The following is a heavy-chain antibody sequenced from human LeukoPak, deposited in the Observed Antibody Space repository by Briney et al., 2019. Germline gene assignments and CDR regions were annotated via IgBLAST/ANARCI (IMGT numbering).Heavy chain of an antibody. CDR3: ARDIDDVGALFDF. V-gene: IGHV4-61*02. D-gene: IGHD1-26*01. Sequence: SETLSLTCTVSGGSISSGSYYWSWIRQPAGKGLEWIGRVYTSGRTYYNPSLNSRLIISVDTAKRQFSLKLTSVTAADTALYFCARDIDDVGALFDFWGQGTLVTVSS. J-gene: IGHJ4*02. CDR2: VYTSGRT. CDR1: GGSISSGSYY.